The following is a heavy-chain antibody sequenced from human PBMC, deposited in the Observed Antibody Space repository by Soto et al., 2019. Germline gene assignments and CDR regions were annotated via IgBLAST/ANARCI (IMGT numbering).Heavy chain of an antibody. CDR2: IYYSGST. Sequence: SETLSLTCTVSGGSISSSSYYWGWIRQPPGKGLEWIGSIYYSGSTYYNPSLKSRVTISVDTSKNQFSLKLSSVTAADTAVYYCARPNPLGYCSGGSCYGGYYGMDVWGQGTTVTVSS. D-gene: IGHD2-15*01. CDR3: ARPNPLGYCSGGSCYGGYYGMDV. CDR1: GGSISSSSYY. V-gene: IGHV4-39*01. J-gene: IGHJ6*02.